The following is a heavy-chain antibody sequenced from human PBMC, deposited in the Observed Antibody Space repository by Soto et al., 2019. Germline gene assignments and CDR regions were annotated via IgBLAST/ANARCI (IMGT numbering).Heavy chain of an antibody. CDR1: GFTFSSYG. CDR2: IWNDGSNQ. J-gene: IGHJ4*02. D-gene: IGHD2-2*01. CDR3: ASRSPALDY. Sequence: GRPLRLSCAASGFTFSSYGMHWVRQAPGKGLEWVAVIWNDGSNQYYADSVKGRFTISRDNSKNTLYLQMNSLRVEDTAVYYCASRSPALDYWGQGTLVTVSS. V-gene: IGHV3-33*01.